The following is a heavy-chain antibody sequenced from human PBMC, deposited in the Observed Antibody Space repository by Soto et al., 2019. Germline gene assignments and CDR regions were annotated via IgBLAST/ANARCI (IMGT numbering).Heavy chain of an antibody. CDR2: INHSGST. CDR3: ARRAAACTAVHGFSPPLPFDY. J-gene: IGHJ4*02. V-gene: IGHV4-34*01. D-gene: IGHD6-13*01. CDR1: GGSFSGYY. Sequence: SKTLSLTCAVYGGSFSGYYWSWIRQPPGKGLEWIGEINHSGSTNYNPSLKSRVTISVDTSKNQFSLKLSSVTAADTAVYYCARRAAACTAVHGFSPPLPFDYWGQGTLVTVSS.